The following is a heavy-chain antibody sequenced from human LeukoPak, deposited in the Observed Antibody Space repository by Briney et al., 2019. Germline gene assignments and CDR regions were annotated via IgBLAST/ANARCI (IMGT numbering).Heavy chain of an antibody. CDR2: MSPNSGDT. CDR3: VRTPPNWGFDY. D-gene: IGHD7-27*01. CDR1: GYTFTSHD. Sequence: ASVKVSCKASGYTFTSHDINWVRQATGQGLEWMGRMSPNSGDTGYAQKFQGRVTMTSDSSISTAYMELSSLRSEDTAIYYCVRTPPNWGFDYWGQGTLVTASS. J-gene: IGHJ4*02. V-gene: IGHV1-8*01.